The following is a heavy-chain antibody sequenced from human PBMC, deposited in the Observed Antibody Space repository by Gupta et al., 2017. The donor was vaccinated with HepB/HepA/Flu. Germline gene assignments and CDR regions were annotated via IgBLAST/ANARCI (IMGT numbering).Heavy chain of an antibody. Sequence: QVQLVESGGGVVQPGRSLRLSCAASGFAFSVWGMHWVRQAPGKGLEWVAVIGHDGNYIHHIDAVKGRFTISRDNSKNTLYLQMNSLRVEDTAVYYCARDLRMGSYFDYWGQGSLGTVSS. V-gene: IGHV3-33*01. CDR2: IGHDGNYI. D-gene: IGHD3-10*01. J-gene: IGHJ4*02. CDR3: ARDLRMGSYFDY. CDR1: GFAFSVWG.